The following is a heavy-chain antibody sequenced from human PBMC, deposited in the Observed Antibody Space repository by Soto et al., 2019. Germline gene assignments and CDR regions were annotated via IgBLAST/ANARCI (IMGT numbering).Heavy chain of an antibody. V-gene: IGHV4-34*01. CDR1: GGSFSGYY. CDR2: INHSGST. CDR3: ARGQSVGGEQLDY. J-gene: IGHJ4*02. D-gene: IGHD6-6*01. Sequence: SETLSLTCAVYGGSFSGYYWSWIRQPPGKGLEWIGEINHSGSTNYNPSLKSRVTISVDTSKNQFSLKLSSVTAADTAVYYCARGQSVGGEQLDYWGQGTLVTVSS.